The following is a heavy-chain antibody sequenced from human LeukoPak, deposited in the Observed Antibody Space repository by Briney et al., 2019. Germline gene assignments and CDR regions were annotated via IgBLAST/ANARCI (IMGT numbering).Heavy chain of an antibody. CDR2: ISAYNGNT. Sequence: ASVKVSCKASGYTFTSYGISWVRQAPGQGLEWMGWISAYNGNTNYAQKLQGRVTMTTDTSTSTAYMELRSLRSDDTAVYYCARGLELELRPDAFDIWGQGTMVTVSS. CDR1: GYTFTSYG. D-gene: IGHD1-7*01. CDR3: ARGLELELRPDAFDI. V-gene: IGHV1-18*01. J-gene: IGHJ3*02.